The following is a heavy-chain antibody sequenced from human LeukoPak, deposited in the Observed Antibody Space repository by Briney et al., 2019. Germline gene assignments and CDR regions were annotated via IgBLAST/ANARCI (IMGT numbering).Heavy chain of an antibody. CDR2: ISYDGSNK. Sequence: PGGSLRLSCAASGFTFSSYAMHWVRQAPGKGLEWVAVISYDGSNKYYADSVKGRFTISRDNSKNTLYLQMNSLRAEDTAVYYCARDIRHCSGGSCYDRALGAIYWGQGTLVIVSS. D-gene: IGHD2-15*01. CDR3: ARDIRHCSGGSCYDRALGAIY. CDR1: GFTFSSYA. J-gene: IGHJ4*02. V-gene: IGHV3-30-3*01.